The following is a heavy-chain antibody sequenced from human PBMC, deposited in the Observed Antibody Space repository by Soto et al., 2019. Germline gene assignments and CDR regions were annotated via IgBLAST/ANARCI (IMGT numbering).Heavy chain of an antibody. J-gene: IGHJ4*02. Sequence: ESLQNSWNVAGYNFTSYWVGWVLQMPGKGLEGMGIIYHGDSDTRYSPSFQGQVTISADKSISTAYLQWSSLKASDTAMYYCARHSPRYDFWSGYYEVTDYFDYWGQGTMVTVSS. CDR3: ARHSPRYDFWSGYYEVTDYFDY. D-gene: IGHD3-3*01. CDR1: GYNFTSYW. CDR2: IYHGDSDT. V-gene: IGHV5-51*01.